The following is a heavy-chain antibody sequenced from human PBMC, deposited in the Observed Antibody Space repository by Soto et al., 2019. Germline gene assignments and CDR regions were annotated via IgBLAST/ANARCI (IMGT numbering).Heavy chain of an antibody. D-gene: IGHD2-2*01. Sequence: VQLVESGGGLVQPGGSLRLSCAASGFSFSSYWMHWVRHAPGKGLVWVSRINSDGSSATYADSVKGRFTISRDNAKNTRYRQMNSLTPEDTAVYYCAKGVPAATRYFQHWGQGTLVTVSS. V-gene: IGHV3-74*01. J-gene: IGHJ1*01. CDR3: AKGVPAATRYFQH. CDR2: INSDGSSA. CDR1: GFSFSSYW.